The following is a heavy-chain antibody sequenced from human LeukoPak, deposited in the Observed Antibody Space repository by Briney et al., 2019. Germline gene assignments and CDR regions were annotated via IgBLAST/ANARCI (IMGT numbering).Heavy chain of an antibody. CDR1: GYTFTGYS. J-gene: IGHJ4*02. Sequence: ASVKVSCKASGYTFTGYSIHWVRQAPGQGLEWMGSINPKNGGTDYAQNFQDRATMTADTSIGTVYMEMSSLMLNDTAMYYCARRHGDYWGQGALVTVSS. CDR2: INPKNGGT. V-gene: IGHV1-2*02. CDR3: ARRHGDY.